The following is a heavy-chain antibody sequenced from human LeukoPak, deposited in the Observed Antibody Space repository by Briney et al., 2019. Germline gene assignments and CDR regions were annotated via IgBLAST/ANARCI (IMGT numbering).Heavy chain of an antibody. Sequence: WASVKVSCKTSADIFSSYAINWVRQAPGQGLEWMGRIIPLTGVVNYGQKLQTRVTISADKSTSTAYMEVSSLRFEDTAVYFCARERRCSAGSCYAADLDTWGQGTLVTVSS. D-gene: IGHD2-15*01. CDR3: ARERRCSAGSCYAADLDT. V-gene: IGHV1-69*04. CDR1: ADIFSSYA. CDR2: IIPLTGVV. J-gene: IGHJ5*02.